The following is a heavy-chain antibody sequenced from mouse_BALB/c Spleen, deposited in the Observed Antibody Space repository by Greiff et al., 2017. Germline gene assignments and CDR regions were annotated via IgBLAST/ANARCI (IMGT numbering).Heavy chain of an antibody. CDR3: ARWYYGSSFDY. CDR1: GFTFSSYG. J-gene: IGHJ2*01. CDR2: ISSGGSYT. D-gene: IGHD1-1*01. V-gene: IGHV5-6*01. Sequence: EVMLVESGGDLVKPGGSLKLSCAASGFTFSSYGMSWVRQTPDKRLEWVATISSGGSYTYYPDSVKGRFTISRDNAKNTLYLQMSSLKSEDTAMYYCARWYYGSSFDYWGQGTTLTVSS.